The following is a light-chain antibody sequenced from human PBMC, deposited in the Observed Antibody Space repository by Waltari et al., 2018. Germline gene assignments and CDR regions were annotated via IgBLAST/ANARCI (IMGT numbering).Light chain of an antibody. J-gene: IGKJ2*01. CDR2: WAS. CDR1: QSLFYNPKNKNY. V-gene: IGKV4-1*01. Sequence: DIEMTQSPDSLGVSLGERATITCKSSQSLFYNPKNKNYLAWYQQKRGQPPRLLTSWASTRESGVPDRFSGSGSGTYFTLTISSLQAEDVAVYYCHQYYTTPRTFGQGTKLEIK. CDR3: HQYYTTPRT.